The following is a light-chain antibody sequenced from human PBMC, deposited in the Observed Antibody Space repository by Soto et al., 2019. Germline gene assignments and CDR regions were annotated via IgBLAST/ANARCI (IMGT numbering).Light chain of an antibody. Sequence: QSALTQPASVSGSPGQPITISCTGTSSDVGGYDYVSWYQQHPGKAPKLMIYDVNNRPSGVSNRFSGSKSGNTASLTISGLQAEHEADYYCSSYRSSSPPYVFGTGTKVTVL. J-gene: IGLJ1*01. V-gene: IGLV2-14*01. CDR1: SSDVGGYDY. CDR2: DVN. CDR3: SSYRSSSPPYV.